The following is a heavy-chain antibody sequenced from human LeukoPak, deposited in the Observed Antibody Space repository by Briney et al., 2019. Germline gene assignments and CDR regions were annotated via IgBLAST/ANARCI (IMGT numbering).Heavy chain of an antibody. CDR3: AKQHNIPAVGTHFDY. D-gene: IGHD6-13*01. CDR2: ISGSGGST. V-gene: IGHV3-23*01. CDR1: GFTFSSYA. Sequence: GGSLRLSCAASGFTFSSYAMSWVRQAPEKGLEWVSVISGSGGSTYQADSVKGRFTISRDNSKSTLYLQMNSLRAEDTAVYYCAKQHNIPAVGTHFDYWGQGTLVTVSS. J-gene: IGHJ4*02.